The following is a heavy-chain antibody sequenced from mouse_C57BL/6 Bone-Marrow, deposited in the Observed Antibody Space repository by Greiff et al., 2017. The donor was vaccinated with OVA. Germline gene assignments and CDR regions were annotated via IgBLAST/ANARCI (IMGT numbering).Heavy chain of an antibody. CDR3: ARWQNCDWYFDV. D-gene: IGHD4-1*01. CDR2: IYPGSGST. V-gene: IGHV1-55*01. J-gene: IGHJ1*03. Sequence: QVQLQQPGAELVKPGASVKMSCKASGYTFTSYWITWVKQSPGQGLEWIGDIYPGSGSTTYNEKFKSKATLTVDTSSSTAYMQLSSLTSEDSAVYYCARWQNCDWYFDVWGTGTTVTVSS. CDR1: GYTFTSYW.